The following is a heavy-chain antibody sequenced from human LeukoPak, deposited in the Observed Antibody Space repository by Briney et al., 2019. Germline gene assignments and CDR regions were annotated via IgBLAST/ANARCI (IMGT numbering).Heavy chain of an antibody. Sequence: GGSLRLSCAASGFTFSSPAMSWVRQAPGKGLEWVSSITPSGDGTYYAASVKGRFTISRDNSKNTLYLQMDSLRADDTAKYYCAKDSPVATWWGQGTLVTVSS. CDR1: GFTFSSPA. D-gene: IGHD1-26*01. CDR3: AKDSPVATW. CDR2: ITPSGDGT. J-gene: IGHJ4*02. V-gene: IGHV3-23*01.